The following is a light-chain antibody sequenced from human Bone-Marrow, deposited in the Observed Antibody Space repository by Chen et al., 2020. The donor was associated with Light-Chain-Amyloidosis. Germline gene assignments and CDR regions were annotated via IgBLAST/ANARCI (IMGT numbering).Light chain of an antibody. J-gene: IGKJ5*01. V-gene: IGKV1-5*03. CDR3: QQYNTRSIT. CDR1: QSLDNW. Sequence: DIQMTQSPSTLSASVGDSVTITCRGSQSLDNWLAWYQQKPGKAPKLLIYKAATLVSGVPSRFSGRGSGTEFTLTISSLQPDDFATYYCQQYNTRSITFGQGTRLEIK. CDR2: KAA.